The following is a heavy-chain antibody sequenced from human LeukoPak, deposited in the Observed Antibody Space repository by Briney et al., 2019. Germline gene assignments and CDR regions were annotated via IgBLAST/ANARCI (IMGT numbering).Heavy chain of an antibody. D-gene: IGHD6-13*01. Sequence: ASVKVSCKASGYTFTSYYMHWVRQAPGQGLEWMGIINPSGGSTSYAQKFQGRVTITTDESTSTAYMELSTLRSDDTAVYYCAGERPPGDSSNWFLEGYFDIWGQGTLVIVSS. J-gene: IGHJ4*02. V-gene: IGHV1-46*01. CDR2: INPSGGST. CDR1: GYTFTSYY. CDR3: AGERPPGDSSNWFLEGYFDI.